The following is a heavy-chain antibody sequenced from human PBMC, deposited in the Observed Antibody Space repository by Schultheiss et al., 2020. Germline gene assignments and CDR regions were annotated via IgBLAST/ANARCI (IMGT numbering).Heavy chain of an antibody. J-gene: IGHJ6*02. D-gene: IGHD3-16*01. CDR2: INHSGST. Sequence: SETLSLTCAVYGGSFSGYYWSWIRQPPGKGLEWIGEINHSGSTSYNPSLKSRVTISVDRSKNQFSLKLSSVTAADTAVYFCARAYRGMDVWGQGTTVTVAS. CDR3: ARAYRGMDV. V-gene: IGHV4-34*01. CDR1: GGSFSGYY.